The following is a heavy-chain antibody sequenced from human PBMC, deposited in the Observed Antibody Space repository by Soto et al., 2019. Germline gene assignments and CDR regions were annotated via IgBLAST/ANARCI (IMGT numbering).Heavy chain of an antibody. CDR2: IYSGGST. D-gene: IGHD3-3*01. CDR1: GFTVSSNY. CDR3: AKGFGDPYYDFWSGYYTPWFDP. J-gene: IGHJ5*02. V-gene: IGHV3-53*01. Sequence: GGSLRLSCAASGFTVSSNYMSWVRQAPGKGLEWVSVIYSGGSTYYADSVKGRFTISRDNSKNTLYLQMNSLRAEDTAVYYCAKGFGDPYYDFWSGYYTPWFDPWGQGTLVTGSS.